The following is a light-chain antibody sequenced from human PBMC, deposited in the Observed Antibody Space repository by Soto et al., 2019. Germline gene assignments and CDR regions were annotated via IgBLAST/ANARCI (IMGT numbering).Light chain of an antibody. Sequence: GSNYVYWYQQLPGTAPKLLIYSNNQRPSGVPDRFSGSKSGTSASLAISGLRSEDEADYYCAAWDDSLSKVFGTGTKGTLL. CDR3: AAWDDSLSKV. CDR1: GSNY. CDR2: SNN. V-gene: IGLV1-47*02. J-gene: IGLJ1*01.